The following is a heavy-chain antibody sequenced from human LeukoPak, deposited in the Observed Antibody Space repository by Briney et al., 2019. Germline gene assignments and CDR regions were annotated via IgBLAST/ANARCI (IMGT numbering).Heavy chain of an antibody. V-gene: IGHV4-34*01. D-gene: IGHD6-13*01. CDR1: GGSFSDYY. Sequence: SETLSLTCAVYGGSFSDYYWTWIRQPPGKGLEWIGEINHRGSTHYNPSLKSRVTISVDTSKNQFSLKLSSVTAADTAVYYCARLGAAAGEFDYWGQGTLVTVSS. CDR3: ARLGAAAGEFDY. CDR2: INHRGST. J-gene: IGHJ4*02.